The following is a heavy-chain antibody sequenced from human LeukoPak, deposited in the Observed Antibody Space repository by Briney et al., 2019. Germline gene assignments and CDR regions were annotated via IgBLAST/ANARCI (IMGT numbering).Heavy chain of an antibody. CDR2: ISAYNGNT. CDR3: ARDLASMGVIFFDY. D-gene: IGHD3-16*02. CDR1: GYTFTSFD. Sequence: ASVKVSCKASGYTFTSFDISWVRQAPGQGLEWMGWISAYNGNTNYAQKLQGRVTMTTDTSTSTAYMELRSLRSDDTAVYYCARDLASMGVIFFDYWGQGTLVTVSS. V-gene: IGHV1-18*01. J-gene: IGHJ4*02.